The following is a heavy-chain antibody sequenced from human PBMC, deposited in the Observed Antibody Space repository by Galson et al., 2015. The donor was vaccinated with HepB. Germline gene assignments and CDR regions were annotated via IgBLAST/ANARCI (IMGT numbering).Heavy chain of an antibody. CDR2: IYPGDSDT. Sequence: SGAEVKKPGESLKISCKGSGYSFTTYWIGWVRQMPGKGLEWMGIIYPGDSDTRYSPSFQGQVTISADKSISTAYLQWSSLKASDTAMYYCARSLAAAGSWGGMDVWGQGTTVTVSS. CDR3: ARSLAAAGSWGGMDV. CDR1: GYSFTTYW. V-gene: IGHV5-51*01. D-gene: IGHD6-13*01. J-gene: IGHJ6*02.